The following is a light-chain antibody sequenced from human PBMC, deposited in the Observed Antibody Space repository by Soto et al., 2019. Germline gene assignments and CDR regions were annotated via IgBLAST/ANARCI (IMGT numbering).Light chain of an antibody. CDR1: NSDIGAYNY. CDR3: SSYTSTNTLI. V-gene: IGLV2-14*01. CDR2: DVT. J-gene: IGLJ2*01. Sequence: QSALTQPASVSGSPGQSITISCTGTNSDIGAYNYVSWYQQHPGKAPKLMIYDVTNRPSGVSNRFSGPKSGNTASLTISGLQADDEADYYCSSYTSTNTLIFGGGTKLTVL.